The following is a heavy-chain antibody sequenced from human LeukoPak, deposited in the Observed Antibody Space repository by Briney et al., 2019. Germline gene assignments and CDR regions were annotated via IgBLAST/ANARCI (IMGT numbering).Heavy chain of an antibody. CDR3: ARDGGCSGGSCYEDYFDY. CDR2: IYTSGST. V-gene: IGHV4-4*07. J-gene: IGHJ4*02. Sequence: SETLSLTCTVSGGSISSYYWSWIRQPAGKGLEWIGRIYTSGSTNYNPSLKIRVTMSVDTSKNQFSLKLSSVTAADTAVYYCARDGGCSGGSCYEDYFDYWGQGTLVTVSS. D-gene: IGHD2-15*01. CDR1: GGSISSYY.